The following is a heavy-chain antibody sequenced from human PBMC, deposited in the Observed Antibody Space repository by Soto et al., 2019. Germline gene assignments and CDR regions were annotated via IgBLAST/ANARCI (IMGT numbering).Heavy chain of an antibody. Sequence: VGSLRLSCAASGFTFSSYAMSWVRQAPGKGLEWVSAISGSGGSTYYADSVKGRFTISRDNSKNTLYLQMNSLRAEDTAVYYCAKGNYYDSSGYYSPLYYFDYWGQGTLVTVSS. J-gene: IGHJ4*02. D-gene: IGHD3-22*01. CDR3: AKGNYYDSSGYYSPLYYFDY. CDR2: ISGSGGST. CDR1: GFTFSSYA. V-gene: IGHV3-23*01.